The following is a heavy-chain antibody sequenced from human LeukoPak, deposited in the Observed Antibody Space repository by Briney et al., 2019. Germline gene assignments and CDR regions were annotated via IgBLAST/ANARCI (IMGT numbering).Heavy chain of an antibody. D-gene: IGHD4-11*01. V-gene: IGHV3-21*01. Sequence: GGSLRLSCAASGFTFSSYSMNWVRQAPGKGLEWVSSINCDSSLMYYAESVKGRFTISRDNARNSLYLQMNSLRAEDTALYYCIRDLFDDYSLDYWGQGALVTVSS. CDR1: GFTFSSYS. CDR3: IRDLFDDYSLDY. CDR2: INCDSSLM. J-gene: IGHJ4*02.